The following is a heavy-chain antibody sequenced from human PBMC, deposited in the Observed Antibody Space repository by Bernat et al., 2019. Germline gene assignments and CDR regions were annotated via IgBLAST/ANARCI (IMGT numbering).Heavy chain of an antibody. CDR1: GFTFSDYY. D-gene: IGHD2-21*01. CDR2: ISSSSSYT. Sequence: QVQLMESGGGLVKPGGSLRLSCAASGFTFSDYYMSWIRQAPGKGLEWVSYISSSSSYTNYADSVKGRFTISRDNAKNSLYLQMNSLRAEDTAVYYCARPSPAYCGGDCYLDYWGQGTLVTVSS. CDR3: ARPSPAYCGGDCYLDY. V-gene: IGHV3-11*06. J-gene: IGHJ4*02.